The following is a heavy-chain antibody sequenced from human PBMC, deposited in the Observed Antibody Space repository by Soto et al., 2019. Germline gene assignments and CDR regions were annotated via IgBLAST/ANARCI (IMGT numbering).Heavy chain of an antibody. D-gene: IGHD1-26*01. V-gene: IGHV4-39*01. CDR2: IYYSGST. J-gene: IGHJ4*02. Sequence: SETLSLTCTVSGGSISSSSYYWGWIRQPPGKGLEWIGSIYYSGSTYYNPSLKSRVTISVDTSKNQFSLKLSSVTAADTAVYYCARHEEVVGAVDYWGQGTLVTVSS. CDR3: ARHEEVVGAVDY. CDR1: GGSISSSSYY.